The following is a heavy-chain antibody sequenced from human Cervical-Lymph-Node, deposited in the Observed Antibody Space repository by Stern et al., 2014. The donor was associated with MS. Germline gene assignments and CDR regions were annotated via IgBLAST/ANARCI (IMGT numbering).Heavy chain of an antibody. CDR3: ANSGSYPHRFDP. D-gene: IGHD1-26*01. CDR2: VFHSGST. J-gene: IGHJ5*02. Sequence: QVQLQESGPGLVKPSETLSLTCTVSGYSINNDYSWGWIRQPPGKGLEWIGSVFHSGSTYYNPSLKSRVTISLDMSKNQFSLMLTSVTAADTAVYYCANSGSYPHRFDPWGQGTLVTVSS. V-gene: IGHV4-38-2*02. CDR1: GYSINNDYS.